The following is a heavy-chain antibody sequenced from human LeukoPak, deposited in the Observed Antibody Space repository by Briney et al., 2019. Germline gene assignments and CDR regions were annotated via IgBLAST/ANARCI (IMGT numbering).Heavy chain of an antibody. D-gene: IGHD3-10*01. CDR2: IRYDGSNK. Sequence: PGRSLRLSCAASGFTFSSYGMHWVRQAPGKGLEWVAVIRYDGSNKYYADSVKGRFTISRDNSKNTLYLQMNSLRAEDTAVYYCAKEGYYGSGSYYMDVWGKGTTVTVSS. CDR1: GFTFSSYG. J-gene: IGHJ6*03. CDR3: AKEGYYGSGSYYMDV. V-gene: IGHV3-33*06.